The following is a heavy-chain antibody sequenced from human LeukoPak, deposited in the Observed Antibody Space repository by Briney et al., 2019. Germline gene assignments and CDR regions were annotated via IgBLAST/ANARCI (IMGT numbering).Heavy chain of an antibody. J-gene: IGHJ1*01. V-gene: IGHV4-59*01. CDR2: ISYSGTT. CDR1: GGSISGDY. Sequence: PSETLSLTCNVSGGSISGDYWSWIRQPPGKGLEWIGYISYSGTTNYNPSLKSRVPMSLDTSKNQFSLKVASVITADTAVYYCARGGDSGSYPLVEYFQHWGQGTLVTVSS. D-gene: IGHD3-10*01. CDR3: ARGGDSGSYPLVEYFQH.